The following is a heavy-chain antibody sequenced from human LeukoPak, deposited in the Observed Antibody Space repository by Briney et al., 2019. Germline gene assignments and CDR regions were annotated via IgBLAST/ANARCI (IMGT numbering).Heavy chain of an antibody. Sequence: GESLKISCKGSGYSFPNYWIGWVRQMPGKGLEWMGIIYPGDSDTRYSPSFQDQVTISVDKSINTAYLQWSSLKASDTAMYYCARGPYAYTSSATLGSYNWFDPWGQGSLVTVSS. D-gene: IGHD2-2*02. V-gene: IGHV5-51*01. CDR2: IYPGDSDT. CDR1: GYSFPNYW. J-gene: IGHJ5*02. CDR3: ARGPYAYTSSATLGSYNWFDP.